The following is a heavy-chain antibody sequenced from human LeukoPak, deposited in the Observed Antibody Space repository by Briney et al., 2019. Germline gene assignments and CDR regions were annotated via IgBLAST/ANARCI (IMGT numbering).Heavy chain of an antibody. J-gene: IGHJ4*02. CDR1: GFTFSSYG. CDR3: AKSGVSSIAAAGPLDY. Sequence: GGSLRLSCAASGFTFSSYGMHWVRQAPGKGLEWVAVIWYDGSNKYYADSVKGRFTISRDNSKNTLYLQMNSLRAEDTAVYYCAKSGVSSIAAAGPLDYWGQGTLVIVSS. CDR2: IWYDGSNK. V-gene: IGHV3-33*06. D-gene: IGHD6-13*01.